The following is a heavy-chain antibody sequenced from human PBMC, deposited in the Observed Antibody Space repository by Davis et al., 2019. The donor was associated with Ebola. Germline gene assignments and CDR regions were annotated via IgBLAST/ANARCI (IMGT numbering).Heavy chain of an antibody. CDR3: ASGYSDFKTFDY. Sequence: GSLRLSCIVSGASVSGSNYDWSWIRQPPGKGLEWIGYIYNTRTTNYNPSLKSRVTISVDTSKNQLSLKLSYVTAADTAVYFCASGYSDFKTFDYWGQGTLVTVSS. J-gene: IGHJ4*02. D-gene: IGHD5-12*01. CDR2: IYNTRTT. CDR1: GASVSGSNYD. V-gene: IGHV4-61*01.